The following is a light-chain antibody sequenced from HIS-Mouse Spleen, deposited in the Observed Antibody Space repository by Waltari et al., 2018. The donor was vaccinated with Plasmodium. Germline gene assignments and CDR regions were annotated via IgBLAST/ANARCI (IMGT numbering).Light chain of an antibody. CDR3: YSTDSSGNHRV. CDR2: EDS. Sequence: SYELTQPPSVSVSPGQTARITCSGDALPKKYAYWYQQKSGQAPVLGIYEDSKRPSGIYERFSGSSSGTMATLTISGAQVEDEADYYCYSTDSSGNHRVFGGGTKLTVL. V-gene: IGLV3-10*01. J-gene: IGLJ3*02. CDR1: ALPKKY.